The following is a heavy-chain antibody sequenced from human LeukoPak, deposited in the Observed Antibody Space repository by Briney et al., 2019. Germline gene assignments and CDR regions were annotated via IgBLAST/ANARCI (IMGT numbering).Heavy chain of an antibody. J-gene: IGHJ4*02. CDR1: GFSFYTYS. Sequence: GGSLRLSCAASGFSFYTYSMDWVRQAPGKRLEWVSYISSSTTTMLYADSVKGRFTISRDNAKNSLYLQMDSLRAQNPAVYYCARGRHYYDSSVDRGADYWGQGTLVTVSS. V-gene: IGHV3-48*01. D-gene: IGHD3-22*01. CDR2: ISSSTTTM. CDR3: ARGRHYYDSSVDRGADY.